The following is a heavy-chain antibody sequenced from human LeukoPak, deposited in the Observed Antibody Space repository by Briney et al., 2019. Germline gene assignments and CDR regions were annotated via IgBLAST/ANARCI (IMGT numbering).Heavy chain of an antibody. V-gene: IGHV1-18*01. Sequence: GASVKVSCKASGYTFTSYGISWVRQAPGQGLEWMGWISAYNGNTNYAQKLQGRVTMTTDTSTSTAYMELRSLRSDDTAVYYCARVVTMVRGVIQNWFDPWGQGTLVTVSS. CDR1: GYTFTSYG. CDR2: ISAYNGNT. D-gene: IGHD3-10*01. CDR3: ARVVTMVRGVIQNWFDP. J-gene: IGHJ5*02.